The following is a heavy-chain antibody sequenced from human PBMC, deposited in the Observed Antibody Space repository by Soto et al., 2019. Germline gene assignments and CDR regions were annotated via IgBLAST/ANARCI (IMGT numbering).Heavy chain of an antibody. CDR1: GFTFSDYA. D-gene: IGHD6-19*01. J-gene: IGHJ5*01. CDR3: ASRPRGSVAGTLDS. V-gene: IGHV3-23*01. Sequence: PVVSLRLSCAASGFTFSDYAMSWVRQAPGKGLEWVSVINSDGATYYADSVQGRFSISRDNSKSTLCLQMNSLSVEDTAIYYCASRPRGSVAGTLDSWGQGSLVTVSS. CDR2: INSDGAT.